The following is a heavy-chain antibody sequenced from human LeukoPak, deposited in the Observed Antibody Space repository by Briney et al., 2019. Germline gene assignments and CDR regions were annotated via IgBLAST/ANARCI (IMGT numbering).Heavy chain of an antibody. Sequence: SETLSLTCTVAGGSISSYYWSWIRQPPGKGLEWIGYIYYSGSTNYNPSLKSRVTISVDTSKNQFSLKLSSVTAADTAVYYCARHGSDYGDFYYYSGMDVWGQGTTVTVSS. V-gene: IGHV4-59*08. CDR1: GGSISSYY. CDR2: IYYSGST. D-gene: IGHD4-17*01. CDR3: ARHGSDYGDFYYYSGMDV. J-gene: IGHJ6*02.